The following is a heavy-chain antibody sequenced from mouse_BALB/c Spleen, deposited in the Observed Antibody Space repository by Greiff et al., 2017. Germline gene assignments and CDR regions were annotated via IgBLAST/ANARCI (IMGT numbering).Heavy chain of an antibody. Sequence: EVKLMESGPGLVKPSQSLSLTCPVTGYSITSDYAWNWIRQFPGNKLEWMGYISYSGSTSYNPSLKSRISITRDTSKNQFFLQLNSVTTEDTATYYCARAPPMITTDFYAMDYWGQGTSVTVSS. CDR1: GYSITSDYA. CDR2: ISYSGST. CDR3: ARAPPMITTDFYAMDY. V-gene: IGHV3-2*02. D-gene: IGHD2-4*01. J-gene: IGHJ4*01.